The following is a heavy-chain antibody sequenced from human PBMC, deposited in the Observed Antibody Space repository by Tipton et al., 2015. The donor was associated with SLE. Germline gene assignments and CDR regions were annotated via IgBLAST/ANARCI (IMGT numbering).Heavy chain of an antibody. Sequence: TLSLTCAVYGGSFNGYYWSWIRQPPGKGLEWIGEISHSGYTNYHPSLKSRVTISVDTSKKQFSLKLSSVTAADTAVYYCARLVGNWDQFDYWGQGTLVTVSS. V-gene: IGHV4-34*01. CDR2: ISHSGYT. D-gene: IGHD7-27*01. CDR1: GGSFNGYY. CDR3: ARLVGNWDQFDY. J-gene: IGHJ4*02.